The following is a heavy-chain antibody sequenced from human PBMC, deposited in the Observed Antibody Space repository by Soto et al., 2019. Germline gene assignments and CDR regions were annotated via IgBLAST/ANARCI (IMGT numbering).Heavy chain of an antibody. CDR2: FSGNGGST. CDR1: GFTISNYA. V-gene: IGHV3-23*01. J-gene: IGHJ4*02. CDR3: TKDRQQWLVPGFDY. D-gene: IGHD6-19*01. Sequence: PGGSLRLSCAASGFTISNYAMSWVRQAPGKGLEWVSTFSGNGGSTYYADSVKGRFTVSRDNSKNTLYLQMNSLRAEDTAVYYCTKDRQQWLVPGFDYWGQGTPVTVSS.